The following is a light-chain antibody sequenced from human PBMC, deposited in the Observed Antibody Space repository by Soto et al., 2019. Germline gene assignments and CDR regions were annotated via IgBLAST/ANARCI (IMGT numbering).Light chain of an antibody. Sequence: DIQMTQSPSSLSASVGDRVTITCRASQNIGRFLNWHQQKPGKAPNVLINVASTLRSGVPSRFSGSGSGTDFNLTINSLQPEDFATYFCQHSFTTPLTFGGGTMVEIK. CDR2: VAS. V-gene: IGKV1-39*01. CDR3: QHSFTTPLT. J-gene: IGKJ4*01. CDR1: QNIGRF.